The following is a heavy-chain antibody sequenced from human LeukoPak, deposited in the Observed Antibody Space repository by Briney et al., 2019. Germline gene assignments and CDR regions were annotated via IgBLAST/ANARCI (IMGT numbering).Heavy chain of an antibody. J-gene: IGHJ6*03. CDR1: GYTFTSYD. Sequence: ASVKVSCKASGYTFTSYDINWVRQAPGQGLEWMASINPNNGNTAYARKFQGRVTMTRDTSIGTAYLELSALRSEDTAVYYCARLHWESGGIYFYYYMDVWGKGTTVTVSS. D-gene: IGHD3-16*01. CDR3: ARLHWESGGIYFYYYMDV. V-gene: IGHV1-8*02. CDR2: INPNNGNT.